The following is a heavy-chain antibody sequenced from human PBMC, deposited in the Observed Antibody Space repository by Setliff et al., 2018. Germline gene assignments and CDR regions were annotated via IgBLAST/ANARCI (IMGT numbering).Heavy chain of an antibody. Sequence: ASVKVSCKASGNTFTGYYIHWLRQAPGQGLEWMGCINPNSGDTTFAQKFQGRVTITRATSNSTDYMDLSRLTSDDTAVYYCAREVLSTVVAWDYWGQGTLVTVSS. CDR2: INPNSGDT. CDR1: GNTFTGYY. CDR3: AREVLSTVVAWDY. V-gene: IGHV1-2*02. D-gene: IGHD4-17*01. J-gene: IGHJ4*02.